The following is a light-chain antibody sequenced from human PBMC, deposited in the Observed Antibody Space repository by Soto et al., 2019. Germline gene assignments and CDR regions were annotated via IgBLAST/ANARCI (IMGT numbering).Light chain of an antibody. CDR1: QSVSSSY. V-gene: IGKV3-20*01. Sequence: EIVLTQSPGTLSLSPGERATRSCRASQSVSSSYLAWYQHKPGQAPRLLIYGASSRATDIPDRFSGSGSGTDFTLTISRLEPEDFAVYYCQQYGSSLLTFGGGTKVEIK. J-gene: IGKJ4*01. CDR3: QQYGSSLLT. CDR2: GAS.